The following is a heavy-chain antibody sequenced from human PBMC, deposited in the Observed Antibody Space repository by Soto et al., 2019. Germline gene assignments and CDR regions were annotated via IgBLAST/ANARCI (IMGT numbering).Heavy chain of an antibody. CDR3: ARNFCRRTSCNLPNWFDL. CDR2: IKQDGSER. J-gene: IGHJ5*02. D-gene: IGHD2-2*01. V-gene: IGHV3-7*01. CDR1: GFSFSNSW. Sequence: EVQLVESGGGLVQPGGSLRLSCAASGFSFSNSWMSWVRQAPGKGLEWVATIKQDGSERYYVDSVMGRFTISRDNAKNLLYLQMDSLGAEDTAVYYCARNFCRRTSCNLPNWFDLWGQGTLVTVSS.